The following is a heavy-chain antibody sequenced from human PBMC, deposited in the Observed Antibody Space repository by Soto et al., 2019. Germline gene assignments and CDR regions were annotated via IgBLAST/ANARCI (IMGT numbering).Heavy chain of an antibody. CDR2: IYYSGST. Sequence: SQSLSLLSTVSGVSISGCGYHCIWIRQNPGKGLEWIGYIYYSGSTNYNPSLKSRVTISVDTSKNQFSLKLTSVTAADTAVYYCARDNGYSYGYNLDHWGQGTLVTVSS. CDR1: GVSISGCGYH. J-gene: IGHJ4*02. D-gene: IGHD5-18*01. CDR3: ARDNGYSYGYNLDH. V-gene: IGHV4-61*08.